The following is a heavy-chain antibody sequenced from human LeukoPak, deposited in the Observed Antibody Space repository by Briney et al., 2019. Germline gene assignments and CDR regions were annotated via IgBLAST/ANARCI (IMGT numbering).Heavy chain of an antibody. CDR2: ISGSGGST. CDR3: AKGYASSGTGTFDY. CDR1: GFTFSSYA. J-gene: IGHJ4*02. Sequence: GGSLRLSCAASGFTFSSYAMSWVRQAPGKGLEWVSAISGSGGSTYYPDSVSGGFTTSRDNSKNTLYLQMNSLRAEDTAVYYCAKGYASSGTGTFDYWGQGTLIPVSS. D-gene: IGHD6-19*01. V-gene: IGHV3-23*01.